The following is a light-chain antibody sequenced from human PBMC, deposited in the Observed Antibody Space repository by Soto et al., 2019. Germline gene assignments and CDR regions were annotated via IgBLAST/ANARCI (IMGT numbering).Light chain of an antibody. CDR3: SSSTSTSTVI. Sequence: QSALTQPASVSGSPGQSITISCTGTSSDVGGYDYVSWYQHHPGKVPQLMIYDVTVRPSGVSNRFSGSKSGSTASLTISGLQAEDEADYYCSSSTSTSTVIFGGGTKLTVL. J-gene: IGLJ2*01. CDR2: DVT. V-gene: IGLV2-14*03. CDR1: SSDVGGYDY.